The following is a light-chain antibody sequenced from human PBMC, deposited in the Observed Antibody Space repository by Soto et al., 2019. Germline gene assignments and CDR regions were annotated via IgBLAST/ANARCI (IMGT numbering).Light chain of an antibody. CDR3: ISYTSSSTLL. J-gene: IGLJ1*01. CDR2: DVS. V-gene: IGLV2-14*01. CDR1: SSDVGGYNY. Sequence: QSVLTQPASVSGSPGQSITISCTGTSSDVGGYNYVSWYQQHPGKAPKLMIYDVSNRPSGVSNRFSGSKSGNTASLTISGLQAEDEADFYCISYTSSSTLLFETGTKLPVL.